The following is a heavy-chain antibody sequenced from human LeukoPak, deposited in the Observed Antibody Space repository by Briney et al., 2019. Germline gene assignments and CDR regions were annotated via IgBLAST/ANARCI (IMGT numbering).Heavy chain of an antibody. CDR3: ARHVTISGPYDASDI. D-gene: IGHD5-24*01. CDR1: GYSISSYN. Sequence: KTSETLTLTCTASGYSISSYNLNWIRQPPGKGLEWIGYIYYSGGTDYNPSLKSRVTISVDTSKNQFTLKLRSVTAADTAVYYCARHVTISGPYDASDIWGQGTMVTVSP. V-gene: IGHV4-59*08. CDR2: IYYSGGT. J-gene: IGHJ3*02.